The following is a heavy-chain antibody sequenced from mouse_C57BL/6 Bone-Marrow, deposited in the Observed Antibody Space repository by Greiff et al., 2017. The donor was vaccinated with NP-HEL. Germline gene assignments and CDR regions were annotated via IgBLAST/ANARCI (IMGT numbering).Heavy chain of an antibody. Sequence: QVQLQQSGAELVKPGASVKLSCKASGYTFTEYTIHWVKQRSGQGLEWIGWFYPGSGSIKYNEKFKDKATLTADKYSSTVYMGLSRLTSEDSAVYVCARHEGVYYVSGYYFDYWGQGTTLTVSS. CDR3: ARHEGVYYVSGYYFDY. D-gene: IGHD1-1*01. CDR2: FYPGSGSI. CDR1: GYTFTEYT. J-gene: IGHJ2*01. V-gene: IGHV1-62-2*01.